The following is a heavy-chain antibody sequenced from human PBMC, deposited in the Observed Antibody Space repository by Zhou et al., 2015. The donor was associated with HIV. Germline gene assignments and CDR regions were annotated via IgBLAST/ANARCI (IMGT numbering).Heavy chain of an antibody. CDR2: INNVGFWA. J-gene: IGHJ4*02. CDR1: GFTFDDYA. Sequence: EVQLVESGGGLVQPGRSLRLSCAVSGFTFDDYAMAWVRRAPGKGLQFVSSINNVGFWASYADSVMGRFTISRDNSKNTLYLQMNSLRTEDTAVYYCAKDLASYRVWGSYRDPFDYWGQGTLVTVSS. D-gene: IGHD3-16*02. CDR3: AKDLASYRVWGSYRDPFDY. V-gene: IGHV3-23*04.